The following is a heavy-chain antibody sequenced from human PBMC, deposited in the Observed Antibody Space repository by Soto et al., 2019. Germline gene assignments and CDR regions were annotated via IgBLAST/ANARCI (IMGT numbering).Heavy chain of an antibody. J-gene: IGHJ5*02. V-gene: IGHV4-39*01. D-gene: IGHD3-10*01. CDR2: IYYSGST. CDR1: GGSISSSSYY. CDR3: ASKLWFGELLYRNWFDP. Sequence: PSETLSLTCTVSGGSISSSSYYWGWIRQPPGKGLEWIGSIYYSGSTYYNPSLKSRVTISVDTSKNQFSLKLSSVTAADTAVYYCASKLWFGELLYRNWFDPWGQGTLVTVSS.